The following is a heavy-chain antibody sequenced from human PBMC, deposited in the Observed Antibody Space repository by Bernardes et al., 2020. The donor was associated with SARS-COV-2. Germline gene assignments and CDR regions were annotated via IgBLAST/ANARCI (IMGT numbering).Heavy chain of an antibody. CDR3: ARQYATERTTLFGVVTLALDAFNI. J-gene: IGHJ3*02. D-gene: IGHD3-3*01. V-gene: IGHV4-39*01. CDR1: GGSISSRSYY. CDR2: IYYSGCT. Sequence: SETLSLTCTVSGGSISSRSYYWGLIRQPPGKGLEWIGSIYYSGCTFYNPSLTSRVTISVDTSKNQFSLKLSSVTDTDTAVYYCARQYATERTTLFGVVTLALDAFNIWGQGTMVTGSA.